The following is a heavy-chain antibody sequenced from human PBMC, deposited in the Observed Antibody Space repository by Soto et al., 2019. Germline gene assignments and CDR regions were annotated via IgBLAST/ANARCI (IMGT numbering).Heavy chain of an antibody. D-gene: IGHD1-1*01. Sequence: AAVALSCTACGDSPTMYDIDSARPAPGPVLEWMGWMNPNTGNSGYAQKFQGRVTVTSDTSINTVHMELSSLRSEDTAVYYCARRAETNGWNGFGADKYYFDGWGQGTLVPVSS. CDR2: MNPNTGNS. V-gene: IGHV1-8*01. CDR1: GDSPTMYD. J-gene: IGHJ4*02. CDR3: ARRAETNGWNGFGADKYYFDG.